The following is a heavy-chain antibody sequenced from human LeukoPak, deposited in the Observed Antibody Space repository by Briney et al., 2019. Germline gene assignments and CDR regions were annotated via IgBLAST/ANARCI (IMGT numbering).Heavy chain of an antibody. CDR1: GYTFTSYG. CDR2: ISAYNGNT. J-gene: IGHJ3*02. CDR3: ARDRDIVVVPAAIAGRAFDI. Sequence: ASVKVSCKASGYTFTSYGISWVRQAPGQGLEWMGWISAYNGNTNYAQKLQGRVTMTTDTSTSTAYMELRSLRSDDTAVYYCARDRDIVVVPAAIAGRAFDIWGQGTMVTVSS. D-gene: IGHD2-2*01. V-gene: IGHV1-18*01.